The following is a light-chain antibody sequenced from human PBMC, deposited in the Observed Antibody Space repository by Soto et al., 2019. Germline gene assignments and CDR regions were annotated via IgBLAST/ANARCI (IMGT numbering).Light chain of an antibody. CDR3: QHLTAYPIT. Sequence: IQLTQSPPFLSASVGDRVTITCRASQDINKYLAWYQQKPGEAPKLLIYFVSTLQSGVPSSFSGSGSGTEFTLTISDLQPEDFATYYCQHLTAYPITFGQGTRLEI. CDR2: FVS. CDR1: QDINKY. V-gene: IGKV1-9*01. J-gene: IGKJ5*01.